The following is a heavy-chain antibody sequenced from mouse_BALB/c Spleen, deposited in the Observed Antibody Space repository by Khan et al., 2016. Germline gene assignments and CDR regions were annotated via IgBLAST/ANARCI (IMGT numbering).Heavy chain of an antibody. D-gene: IGHD2-1*01. J-gene: IGHJ4*01. V-gene: IGHV1S135*01. Sequence: VQLQQSGPELVKPGASVKVSCKASGYAFTSYNMYWVKQSHGQSLEWIGYIDPYNGGTNYNQKYTGKATLTVDKSSSTAYMTLNSLKSEDSALYYCATELLWYAMDSWGQGTSVTVSS. CDR3: ATELLWYAMDS. CDR1: GYAFTSYN. CDR2: IDPYNGGT.